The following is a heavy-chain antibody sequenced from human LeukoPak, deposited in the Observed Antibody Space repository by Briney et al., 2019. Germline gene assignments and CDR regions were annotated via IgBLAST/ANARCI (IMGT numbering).Heavy chain of an antibody. CDR3: AREYCSGGACYGYFYYYMDV. CDR2: ISAFNGNT. D-gene: IGHD2-15*01. CDR1: GYTFTNFG. Sequence: ASVTVSCKASGYTFTNFGINWVRQAPGQGLEWMGGISAFNGNTHYAQNLQGRVTMTTDTSTSTAYMELRSLRSDDTAVYYCAREYCSGGACYGYFYYYMDVWGKGTTVTVSS. J-gene: IGHJ6*03. V-gene: IGHV1-18*01.